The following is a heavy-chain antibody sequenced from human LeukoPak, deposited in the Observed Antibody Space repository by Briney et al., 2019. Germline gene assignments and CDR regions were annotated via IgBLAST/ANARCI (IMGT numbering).Heavy chain of an antibody. J-gene: IGHJ4*02. Sequence: PGGSLRLSCAASGFTFSSHGMHWVRQAPGKGLEWVAVIWYDGSNKYYADSVKGRFTISRDNSKNTLYLQMNSLRAEDTAVYYCARQDGYNPDYWGQGTLGTVSS. CDR3: ARQDGYNPDY. CDR1: GFTFSSHG. V-gene: IGHV3-33*01. D-gene: IGHD5-24*01. CDR2: IWYDGSNK.